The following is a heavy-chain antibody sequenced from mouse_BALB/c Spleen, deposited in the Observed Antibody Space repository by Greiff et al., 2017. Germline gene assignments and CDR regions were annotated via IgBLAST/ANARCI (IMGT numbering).Heavy chain of an antibody. CDR3: ARNCLPLYYGSSYWYFDV. V-gene: IGHV2-4-1*01. Sequence: VKLEESGPGLVQPSQSLSITCTVSGFSLTSYGVHWVRQSPGKGLEWLGVIWSGGSTDDNAAFISRRSISKDNSKSQVFFKMNSLQADDTATYYSARNCLPLYYGSSYWYFDVWGAGTTVTVSS. J-gene: IGHJ1*01. CDR1: GFSLTSYG. D-gene: IGHD1-1*01. CDR2: IWSGGST.